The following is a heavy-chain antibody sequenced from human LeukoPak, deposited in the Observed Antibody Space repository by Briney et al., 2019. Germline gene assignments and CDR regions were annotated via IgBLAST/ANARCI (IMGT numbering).Heavy chain of an antibody. CDR3: ARDEREWELGAFDI. Sequence: GGSLRLSCVDSGFTFSNYWMSWVRQAPGKGLEWVANIKHDGSERYVVDSVKGRFTISRDNARNSLHLQMNSLRAEDTAVYYCARDEREWELGAFDIWGQGTMVTVSS. CDR1: GFTFSNYW. J-gene: IGHJ3*02. D-gene: IGHD1-26*01. CDR2: IKHDGSER. V-gene: IGHV3-7*01.